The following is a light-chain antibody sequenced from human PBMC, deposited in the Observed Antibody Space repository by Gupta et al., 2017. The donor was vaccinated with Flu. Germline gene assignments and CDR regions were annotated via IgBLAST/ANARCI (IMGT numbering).Light chain of an antibody. CDR2: DAS. CDR3: QQRSNWPLT. Sequence: EIVLTQSPATLSLSPGERATLSCRASQSVSSYLDWYQQKPGQAPRLLIYDASDRATGIPARFSGSGSGTDFTLTISGLEPEDFAVYYCQQRSNWPLTFGGGTKVEIK. V-gene: IGKV3-11*01. CDR1: QSVSSY. J-gene: IGKJ4*01.